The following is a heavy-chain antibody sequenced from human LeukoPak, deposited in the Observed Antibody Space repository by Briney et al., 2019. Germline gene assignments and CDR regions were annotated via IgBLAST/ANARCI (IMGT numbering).Heavy chain of an antibody. D-gene: IGHD5-12*01. CDR1: GYTFTSYA. V-gene: IGHV1-3*01. J-gene: IGHJ3*02. CDR3: ARAQGAYDFAAFDI. CDR2: INAGSGNT. Sequence: ASVKVSCKASGYTFTSYAMHWVRQAPGQRLEWMGWINAGSGNTKSLQKFQGRVSITRDKSASTAYMELSSLRSEDTAVYYCARAQGAYDFAAFDIWGQGTVVIVSS.